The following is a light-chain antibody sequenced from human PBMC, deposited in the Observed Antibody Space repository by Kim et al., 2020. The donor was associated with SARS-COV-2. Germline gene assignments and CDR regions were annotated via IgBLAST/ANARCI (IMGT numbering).Light chain of an antibody. V-gene: IGLV2-11*01. CDR1: SSDIGSYNL. J-gene: IGLJ2*01. CDR3: YSYAGSENYLG. Sequence: QSALTQPRSVSGYPGQSVTISCTGTSSDIGSYNLVSWYQHHPGKAPKLIIFEVGKRPSGVPDRFSGSKSGNTASLTISGLQADDEADYYCYSYAGSENYLGFGGGTQLTVL. CDR2: EVG.